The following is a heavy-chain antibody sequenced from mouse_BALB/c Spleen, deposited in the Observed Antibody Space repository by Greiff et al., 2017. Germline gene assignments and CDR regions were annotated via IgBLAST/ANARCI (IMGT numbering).Heavy chain of an antibody. V-gene: IGHV3-2*02. J-gene: IGHJ1*01. Sequence: EVMLVESGPGLVKPSQSLSLTCTVTGYSITSDYAWNWIRQFPGNKLEWMGYISYSGSTSYNPSLKSRISITRDTSKNQFFLQLNSVTTEDTATYYCARRDSYWYFDVWGAGTTVTVSS. D-gene: IGHD3-3*01. CDR1: GYSITSDYA. CDR3: ARRDSYWYFDV. CDR2: ISYSGST.